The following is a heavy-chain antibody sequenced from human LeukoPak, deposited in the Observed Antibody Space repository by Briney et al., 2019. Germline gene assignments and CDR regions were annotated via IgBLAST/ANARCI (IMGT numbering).Heavy chain of an antibody. CDR3: AKDGDIWLGDLNWFDP. CDR2: ISGGGGNT. Sequence: PGGSLRLSCAASGFTFTSYALSWVRQAPGKGLEWVSTISGGGGNTYYADSVRGRFTISRDISKNMLYLQMNSPRAEDTAVYYCAKDGDIWLGDLNWFDPWGQGTLVTVSS. D-gene: IGHD3-10*01. J-gene: IGHJ5*02. V-gene: IGHV3-23*01. CDR1: GFTFTSYA.